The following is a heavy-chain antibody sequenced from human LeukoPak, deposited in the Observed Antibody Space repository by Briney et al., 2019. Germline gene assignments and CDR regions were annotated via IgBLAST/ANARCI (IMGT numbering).Heavy chain of an antibody. V-gene: IGHV5-51*01. CDR2: IYPGDSDT. CDR1: GYFFTNYW. D-gene: IGHD3-16*01. CDR3: AIFDFLFGEIDNWFDP. J-gene: IGHJ5*02. Sequence: GESLKISCKGSGYFFTNYWIGWVRQMPGKGLEWMGIIYPGDSDTRYSPSFQGQVTISADKSISTAYLQWSSLKASDTAMYYCAIFDFLFGEIDNWFDPWGQGTQVTVSS.